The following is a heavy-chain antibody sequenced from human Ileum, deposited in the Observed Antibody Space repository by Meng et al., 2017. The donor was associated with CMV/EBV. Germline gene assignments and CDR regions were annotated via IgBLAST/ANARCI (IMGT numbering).Heavy chain of an antibody. CDR3: ASLSLADPEGTFDY. J-gene: IGHJ4*02. CDR1: GNSINSYY. V-gene: IGHV4-59*01. D-gene: IGHD1-20*01. Sequence: GPLRLPCSVSGNSINSYYWTWIRRPPGKGLEWIGYIYYTGSTNYNPSLKSRVTISVDTFNNQFSLNLSSVTTADTAVYYCASLSLADPEGTFDYWGQGTLVTVSS. CDR2: IYYTGST.